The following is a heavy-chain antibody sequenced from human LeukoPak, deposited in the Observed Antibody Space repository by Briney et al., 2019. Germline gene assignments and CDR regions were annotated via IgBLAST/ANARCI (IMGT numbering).Heavy chain of an antibody. CDR1: GFTFSSYW. Sequence: GGSLRLSCAASGFTFSSYWMHWVRQAPGKGLVWVSRINSDGSSTSYADSVKGRFTISRDNAKNTLYLQMNSLRAEDTAVYYCAREGLTYYMDVWGKGTTVTVSS. J-gene: IGHJ6*03. CDR2: INSDGSST. V-gene: IGHV3-74*01. D-gene: IGHD2-21*01. CDR3: AREGLTYYMDV.